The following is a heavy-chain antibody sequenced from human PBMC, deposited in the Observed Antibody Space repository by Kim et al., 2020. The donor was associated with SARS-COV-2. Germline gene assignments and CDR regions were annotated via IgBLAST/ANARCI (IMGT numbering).Heavy chain of an antibody. CDR3: ARGGGVVPAARAYYFDY. V-gene: IGHV3-30-3*01. CDR1: GFTFSSYA. Sequence: GGSLRLSCAASGFTFSSYAMHWVRQAPGKGLEWVAVISYDGSNKYYADSVKGRFTISRDNSKNTLYLQMNSLRAEDTAVYYCARGGGVVPAARAYYFDYWGQGTLVTVSS. CDR2: ISYDGSNK. J-gene: IGHJ4*02. D-gene: IGHD2-2*01.